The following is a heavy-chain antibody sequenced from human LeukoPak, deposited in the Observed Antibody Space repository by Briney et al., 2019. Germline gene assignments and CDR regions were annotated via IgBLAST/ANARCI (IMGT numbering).Heavy chain of an antibody. V-gene: IGHV1-69*13. D-gene: IGHD2-2*01. J-gene: IGHJ5*02. CDR3: ARVVPVVPAATSWFDP. Sequence: ASVKVSCKASGGTFSSDAISWGRQAPGQGLEWMGGIIPIFGTANYAQKFQGRVTITADESTSTAYMELSSLRSEDTAVYYCARVVPVVPAATSWFDPWGQGTLVTVSS. CDR1: GGTFSSDA. CDR2: IIPIFGTA.